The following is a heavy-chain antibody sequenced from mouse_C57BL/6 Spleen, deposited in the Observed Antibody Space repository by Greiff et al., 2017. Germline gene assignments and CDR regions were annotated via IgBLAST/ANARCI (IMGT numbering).Heavy chain of an antibody. D-gene: IGHD2-4*01. V-gene: IGHV1-82*01. Sequence: VQLQQSGPELVKPGASVKISCKASGYTFSSSWMNWVQQRPGQGLEWIGRLYPGDGDTNYNGTFKGKATLTADTSSSTAYMQLSRLTWKDAAVYFCASVNDYDGGGYFDYWGQGTTLTVSS. CDR3: ASVNDYDGGGYFDY. CDR2: LYPGDGDT. J-gene: IGHJ2*01. CDR1: GYTFSSSW.